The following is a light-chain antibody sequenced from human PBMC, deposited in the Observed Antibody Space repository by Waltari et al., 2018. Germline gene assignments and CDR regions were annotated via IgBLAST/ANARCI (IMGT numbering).Light chain of an antibody. Sequence: QSALTQPRSVSGSPGQSVTISCTGTSSDIGFSNYVSWYQRHPVNAPKLMIYDVTKRPSGVPDRFSGSKSGNTASLTISGLQAEDEADYYCCSYAGNFWVFGGGTKLTVL. CDR1: SSDIGFSNY. V-gene: IGLV2-11*01. CDR2: DVT. CDR3: CSYAGNFWV. J-gene: IGLJ3*02.